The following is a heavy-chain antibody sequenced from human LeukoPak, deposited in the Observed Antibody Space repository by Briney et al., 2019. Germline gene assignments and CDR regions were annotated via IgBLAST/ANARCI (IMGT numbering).Heavy chain of an antibody. J-gene: IGHJ4*02. Sequence: GASVKVSCKASGYTFTSYGISCVRQAPGQGLEWMGWISAYNGNTNYAQKLQGRVTMTTDTSTSTAYMELRSLRSDDPAVYYCARADYGDYTAYFDYWGQGTLVTVSS. V-gene: IGHV1-18*01. CDR2: ISAYNGNT. CDR1: GYTFTSYG. CDR3: ARADYGDYTAYFDY. D-gene: IGHD4-17*01.